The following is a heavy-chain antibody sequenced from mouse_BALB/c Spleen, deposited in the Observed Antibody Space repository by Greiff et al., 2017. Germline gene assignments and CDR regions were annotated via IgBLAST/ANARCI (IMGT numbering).Heavy chain of an antibody. Sequence: QVQLQQSGPELVKPGASVRISCKASGYTFTSYYIHWVKQRPGQGLEWIGWIYPGNVNTKYNEKFKGKATLTADKSSSTAYMQLSSLTSEDSAVYFCARPYYRYDGLDVWGAGTTVTVSS. D-gene: IGHD2-14*01. CDR2: IYPGNVNT. CDR1: GYTFTSYY. V-gene: IGHV1S56*01. J-gene: IGHJ1*01. CDR3: ARPYYRYDGLDV.